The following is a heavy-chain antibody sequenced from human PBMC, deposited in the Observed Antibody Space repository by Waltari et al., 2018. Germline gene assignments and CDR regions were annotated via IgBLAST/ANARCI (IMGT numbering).Heavy chain of an antibody. CDR1: GFTFSSYA. D-gene: IGHD5-12*01. V-gene: IGHV3-23*01. Sequence: EVQLLESGGGLVQPGGSLRLSCAASGFTFSSYAMTWFRQATGQGLELVSAIRGSGGSTYYADSGKGRFTISRDNSKNTLYLQMNSLRAEDTAVYYCAKDLSLVATIYYYYGMDVWGQGTTVTVSS. CDR2: IRGSGGST. CDR3: AKDLSLVATIYYYYGMDV. J-gene: IGHJ6*02.